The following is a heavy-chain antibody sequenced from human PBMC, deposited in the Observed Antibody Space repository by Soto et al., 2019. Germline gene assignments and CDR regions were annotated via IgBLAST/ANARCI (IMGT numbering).Heavy chain of an antibody. V-gene: IGHV3-74*01. J-gene: IGHJ4*02. Sequence: EVQLVASGAGLVQPGGSLRLSCAASGFTFSSYWMHWVRQAPGKGLVWVSRINTDGRSTSYEESVKGRFTISRDNAKTTLYLQMTSLAAEDTAVYFCARGETRHSHSSVYWGQGTLVTVSS. CDR2: INTDGRST. D-gene: IGHD6-6*01. CDR3: ARGETRHSHSSVY. CDR1: GFTFSSYW.